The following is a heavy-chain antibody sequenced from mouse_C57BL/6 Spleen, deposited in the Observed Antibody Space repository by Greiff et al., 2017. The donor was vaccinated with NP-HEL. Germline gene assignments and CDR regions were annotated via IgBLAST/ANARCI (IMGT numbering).Heavy chain of an antibody. V-gene: IGHV2-2*01. CDR1: GFSLTSYG. CDR3: ARLANCDDRRYFDV. D-gene: IGHD4-1*01. Sequence: VQLQQSGPGLVQPSQSLSITCTVSGFSLTSYGVHWVRQSPGKGLEWLGVIWSGGSTDYNAAFISRLSISKDNSKSQVFFKMNSQQADDTAIYYCARLANCDDRRYFDVWGTGTTVNVSS. CDR2: IWSGGST. J-gene: IGHJ1*03.